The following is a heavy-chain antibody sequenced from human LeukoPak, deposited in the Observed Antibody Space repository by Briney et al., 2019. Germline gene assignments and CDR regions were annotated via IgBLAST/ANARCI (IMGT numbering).Heavy chain of an antibody. D-gene: IGHD6-19*01. Sequence: SETLSLTCAVYGGSFSGYYWSWIRQPPGKGLEWIGEINHSGSTNYNPSPKSRVTISVDTSKNQFSLKLSSVTAADTAVYYCARRSGWYGYLDYWGQGTLVTVSS. CDR3: ARRSGWYGYLDY. J-gene: IGHJ4*02. CDR1: GGSFSGYY. V-gene: IGHV4-34*01. CDR2: INHSGST.